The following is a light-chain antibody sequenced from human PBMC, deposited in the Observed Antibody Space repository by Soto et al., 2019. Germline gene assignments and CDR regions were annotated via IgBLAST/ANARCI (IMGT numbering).Light chain of an antibody. CDR1: QGLSSD. CDR3: QQLNSDPIT. Sequence: DIQLTQSPSFLSASVGDRVTITCRASQGLSSDLAWYQQKQGKATKLLIYAASTLQSGVPSRFSGSGSGTEFTLPISSLQPEDFATYYCQQLNSDPITFGQGTRLEIK. J-gene: IGKJ5*01. CDR2: AAS. V-gene: IGKV1-9*01.